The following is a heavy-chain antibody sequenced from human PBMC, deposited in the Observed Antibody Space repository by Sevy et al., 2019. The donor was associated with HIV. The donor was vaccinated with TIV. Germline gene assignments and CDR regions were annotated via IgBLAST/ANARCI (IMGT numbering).Heavy chain of an antibody. CDR3: ARQGGSCKSGPCYTFFDF. D-gene: IGHD2-8*02. CDR1: GGSINRSSYY. J-gene: IGHJ4*02. Sequence: SETLSLTCTVSGGSINRSSYYWGWIRQPPGKGLEWIASIHSGGNAYYNPSLKGRVTVSVDTSKNQVSLKRASVTAAGTAVYYCARQGGSCKSGPCYTFFDFWGQGTLVTVSS. CDR2: IHSGGNA. V-gene: IGHV4-39*01.